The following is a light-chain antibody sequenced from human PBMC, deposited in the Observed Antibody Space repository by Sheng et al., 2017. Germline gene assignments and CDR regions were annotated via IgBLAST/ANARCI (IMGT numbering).Light chain of an antibody. CDR1: QSVSSF. CDR3: QRYSTSPPYT. Sequence: EIVLTQSPATLSLSPGEGATLSCRASQSVSSFLVWYQQKPGQAPRLLIYDASNRATGIPARFSGSGSGTDFTLTISRLEPEDFAVYYCQRYSTSPPYTLVQG. J-gene: IGKJ2*01. V-gene: IGKV3-11*01. CDR2: DAS.